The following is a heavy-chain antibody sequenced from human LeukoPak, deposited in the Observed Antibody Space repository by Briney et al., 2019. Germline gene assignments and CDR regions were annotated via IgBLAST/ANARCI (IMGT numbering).Heavy chain of an antibody. J-gene: IGHJ6*03. Sequence: ASVKVSCKASGYTFTGYYMHWVRQAPGQGLEWMGWINPNSGGTNYAQKLQGRVTMARDTSISTAYMELSRLRSDDTAVYYCARVGTASKPYYYYYYMDVWGKGTTVTVSS. D-gene: IGHD7-27*01. CDR2: INPNSGGT. CDR3: ARVGTASKPYYYYYYMDV. CDR1: GYTFTGYY. V-gene: IGHV1-2*02.